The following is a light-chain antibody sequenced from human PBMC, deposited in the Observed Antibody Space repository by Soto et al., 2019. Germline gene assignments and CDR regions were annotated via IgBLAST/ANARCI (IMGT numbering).Light chain of an antibody. CDR3: QQYGTSPLT. CDR2: GAS. J-gene: IGKJ4*01. V-gene: IGKV3-20*01. Sequence: EIVLTQSPGTRSLSPGERATLSCRASQSVSSSHLAWYQQKPDQAPRLLIYGASSRATGIPDRFSGSGSGTDFPLTISRLEPEDFAVYYCQQYGTSPLTFGGGTKVQLK. CDR1: QSVSSSH.